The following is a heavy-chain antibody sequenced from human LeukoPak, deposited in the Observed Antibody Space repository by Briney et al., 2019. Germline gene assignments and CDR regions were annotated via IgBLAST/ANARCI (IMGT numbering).Heavy chain of an antibody. D-gene: IGHD1-26*01. J-gene: IGHJ4*02. CDR1: GYSFADYS. V-gene: IGHV5-51*01. CDR3: ARQYSERYPELES. CDR2: IYPGDSSV. Sequence: AGESLKISCQASGYSFADYSIAWVRQMPGKGLEWMGIIYPGDSSVRYSPSFQGQVVISVDRSIDTAFLQWARLRASDTATYYCARQYSERYPELESWGQRTLITVSP.